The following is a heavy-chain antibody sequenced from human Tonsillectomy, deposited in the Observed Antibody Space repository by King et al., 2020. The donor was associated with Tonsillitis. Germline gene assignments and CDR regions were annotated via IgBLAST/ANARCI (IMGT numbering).Heavy chain of an antibody. Sequence: QVQLQQWGAGLLKPSETLSLTCAVYGGTFSGYYWTWIRQPPGKGLEWIGEINHSGSTNYNPSLKSRVTISVDTSVNQLSLNLSSVTAAATAVYFCARGNYCSCISCRYWYFDFWGRGTLVTVSS. V-gene: IGHV4-34*01. CDR1: GGTFSGYY. CDR3: ARGNYCSCISCRYWYFDF. CDR2: INHSGST. D-gene: IGHD2-2*01. J-gene: IGHJ2*01.